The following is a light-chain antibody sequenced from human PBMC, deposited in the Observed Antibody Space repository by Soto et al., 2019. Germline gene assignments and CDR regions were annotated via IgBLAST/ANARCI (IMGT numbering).Light chain of an antibody. CDR2: AAS. CDR3: QQSYNTPVT. CDR1: QTVRTY. J-gene: IGKJ5*01. Sequence: DIQMTQSPASLSASVEDRVTITCRASQTVRTYLNWYQQKPGKAPKLLIYAASNLQSGVPSRFSGSGSGTAFTLTITSLRPEDFATYWCQQSYNTPVTFGQGTRLEI. V-gene: IGKV1-39*01.